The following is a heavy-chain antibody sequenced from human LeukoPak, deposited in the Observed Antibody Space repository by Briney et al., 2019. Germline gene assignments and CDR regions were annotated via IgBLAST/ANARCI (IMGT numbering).Heavy chain of an antibody. D-gene: IGHD1-20*01. J-gene: IGHJ5*02. Sequence: ASVKVSCKASGYTFTNYGISWVRQAPGQGLEWMGWISTYNGNTNYAQNLQGRVTMTRNTSISTAYMELSSLRSEDTAVYYCARGSIWNGGFDPWGQGTLVTVSS. V-gene: IGHV1-18*01. CDR3: ARGSIWNGGFDP. CDR2: ISTYNGNT. CDR1: GYTFTNYG.